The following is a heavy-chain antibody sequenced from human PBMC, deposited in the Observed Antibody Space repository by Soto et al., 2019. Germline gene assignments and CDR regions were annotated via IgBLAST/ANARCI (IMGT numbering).Heavy chain of an antibody. V-gene: IGHV3-30-3*01. CDR2: ISYDGSNK. D-gene: IGHD2-2*01. J-gene: IGHJ6*02. CDR3: ARDHCISTRCYANYYYYGMDV. CDR1: GFTFSSYA. Sequence: PGGSLRLSCAPSGFTFSSYAMHWVRQAPGKGLEWVAVISYDGSNKYYADSVKGRFTISRDNSKNTLYLQMNSLRAEDTAVYYCARDHCISTRCYANYYYYGMDVWGQGT.